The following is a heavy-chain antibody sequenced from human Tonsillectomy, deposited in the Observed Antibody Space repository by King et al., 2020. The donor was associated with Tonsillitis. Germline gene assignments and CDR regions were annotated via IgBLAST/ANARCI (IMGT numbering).Heavy chain of an antibody. J-gene: IGHJ6*03. V-gene: IGHV3-21*01. D-gene: IGHD2-2*02. CDR2: ISSGSSYI. CDR3: ARYCSSTSCYTGGDYYYMDV. CDR1: GFSFSTYS. Sequence: VQLVESGGGLVKPGGSLRLSCAASGFSFSTYSMNWVRQAPGKGLEWVSSISSGSSYIYYADSVKGRFTISRDNAKNSLYLQMNSLRAEDTAVYYCARYCSSTSCYTGGDYYYMDVWGKGTTVTVSS.